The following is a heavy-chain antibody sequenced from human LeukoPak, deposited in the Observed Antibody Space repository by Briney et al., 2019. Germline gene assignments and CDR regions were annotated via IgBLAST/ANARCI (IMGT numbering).Heavy chain of an antibody. V-gene: IGHV4-39*01. CDR3: ARAIRHYYYYYMDV. D-gene: IGHD1-1*01. CDR1: LGSISSSTYY. Sequence: SETLSLTCTVSLGSISSSTYYWVWIRQPPGKGLEWIGTIYYSGSTSYNPSLKSRVTISVDTSKNQFSLKLSSVTAADTAVYYCARAIRHYYYYYMDVWGKGTTVTVSS. J-gene: IGHJ6*03. CDR2: IYYSGST.